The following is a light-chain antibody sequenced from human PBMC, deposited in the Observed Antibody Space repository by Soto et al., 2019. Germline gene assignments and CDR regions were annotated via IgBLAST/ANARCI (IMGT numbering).Light chain of an antibody. CDR3: QQYDYSRT. CDR1: QSITAS. V-gene: IGKV1-5*01. CDR2: DVS. J-gene: IGKJ4*01. Sequence: DIPMTQSPSTLSASVGDSVTITCRASQSITASLAWYQQKPGEAPKLLIYDVSNLESGVPSRFSGSGSGTQFSLTIRSLQPDDFATYYCQQYDYSRTFGXGTKXEXK.